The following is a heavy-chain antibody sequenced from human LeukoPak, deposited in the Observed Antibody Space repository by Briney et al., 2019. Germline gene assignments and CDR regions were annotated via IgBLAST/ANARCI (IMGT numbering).Heavy chain of an antibody. D-gene: IGHD2-15*01. CDR3: ARPLRYCSDGFCKSGHLDC. Sequence: GESLQISCQASGYNFSSYWIGWVRPTPGKGLEWMGIIYPHDSDTRYSPSFQGQVTISADKSISTAYAQWSSLKASDTATYFCARPLRYCSDGFCKSGHLDCWGRGTPVTVSS. CDR2: IYPHDSDT. CDR1: GYNFSSYW. J-gene: IGHJ4*01. V-gene: IGHV5-51*01.